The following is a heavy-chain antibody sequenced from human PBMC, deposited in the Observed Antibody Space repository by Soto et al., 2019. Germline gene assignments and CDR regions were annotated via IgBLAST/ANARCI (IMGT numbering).Heavy chain of an antibody. Sequence: SVPVSCMASGGTFSSYTISWVRQAPGQGLEWLGRIIPILGIANYAQKFQGRVTITADKSTSTAYMELSSLRSEDTAVYYCARPNHLYDSSGHNPYYYYGMDVWGQGTTVTVS. D-gene: IGHD3-22*01. CDR3: ARPNHLYDSSGHNPYYYYGMDV. CDR2: IIPILGIA. V-gene: IGHV1-69*02. CDR1: GGTFSSYT. J-gene: IGHJ6*02.